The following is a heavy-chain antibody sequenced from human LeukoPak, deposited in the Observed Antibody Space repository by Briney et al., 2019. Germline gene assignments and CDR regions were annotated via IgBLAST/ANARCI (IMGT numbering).Heavy chain of an antibody. CDR1: GGSISSYY. CDR2: IYYSGST. V-gene: IGHV4-59*01. J-gene: IGHJ4*02. D-gene: IGHD6-13*01. Sequence: SETLSLTCTVSGGSISSYYWSWIRQPPGKGLEWIGYIYYSGSTNYNPSLKSRVTISVDTSKNQFSLKLSSVTAADTAVYYCATDIDSSSSWNPFDYWGQGTLVTVSS. CDR3: ATDIDSSSSWNPFDY.